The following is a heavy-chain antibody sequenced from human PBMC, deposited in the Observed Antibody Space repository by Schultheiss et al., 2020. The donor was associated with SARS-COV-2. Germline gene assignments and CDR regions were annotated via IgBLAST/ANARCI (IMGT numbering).Heavy chain of an antibody. CDR3: ARVVRRFGELRPDAFDI. D-gene: IGHD3-10*01. CDR1: GFTFSSYS. J-gene: IGHJ3*02. CDR2: ISYDGSNK. Sequence: GESLKISCAASGFTFSSYSMNWVRQAPGKGLEWVAVISYDGSNKYYADSVKGRFTISRDNSKNTLYLQMNSLRAEDTAVYYCARVVRRFGELRPDAFDIWGQGTMVTVSS. V-gene: IGHV3-30*03.